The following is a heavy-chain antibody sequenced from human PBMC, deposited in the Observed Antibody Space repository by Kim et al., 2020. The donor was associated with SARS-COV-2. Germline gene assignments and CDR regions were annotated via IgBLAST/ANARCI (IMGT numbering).Heavy chain of an antibody. Sequence: YAQKFQGRVTMTRDTSTSTVYMELSSLRAEDTAVYYCARDLSGYYYYGMDVWGQGTTVTVSS. CDR3: ARDLSGYYYYGMDV. D-gene: IGHD1-26*01. V-gene: IGHV1-46*01. J-gene: IGHJ6*02.